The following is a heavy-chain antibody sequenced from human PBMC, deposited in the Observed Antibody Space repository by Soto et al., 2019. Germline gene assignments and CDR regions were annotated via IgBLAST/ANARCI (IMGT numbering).Heavy chain of an antibody. D-gene: IGHD2-15*01. CDR1: GFTFSDYA. CDR3: ARDYCGGGSCYLYFFDS. V-gene: IGHV3-30-3*01. CDR2: ISSNGDNK. J-gene: IGHJ4*02. Sequence: GGSLRLSCAASGFTFSDYAMHWVRQAPGKGLEWVAIISSNGDNKYYADSVKGRFTISRDNSKNTLYLQMNSLRAEDTAVYYCARDYCGGGSCYLYFFDSWGQGTLVTVSS.